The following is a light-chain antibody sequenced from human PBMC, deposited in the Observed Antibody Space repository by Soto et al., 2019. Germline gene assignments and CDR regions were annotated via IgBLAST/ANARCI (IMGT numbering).Light chain of an antibody. J-gene: IGKJ4*01. Sequence: DIQMTQSPSTLSASVGDRVIITCRASQSVSGWLAWYRQKPGQAPELLIYSASTLETGVPSRFSGSGSGTDFTLTVSSLQREDFATYYCQQYERYPLTFGGGTKVEIK. CDR1: QSVSGW. CDR2: SAS. V-gene: IGKV1-5*03. CDR3: QQYERYPLT.